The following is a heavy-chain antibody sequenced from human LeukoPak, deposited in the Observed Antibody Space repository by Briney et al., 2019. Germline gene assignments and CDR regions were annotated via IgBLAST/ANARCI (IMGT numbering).Heavy chain of an antibody. D-gene: IGHD6-13*01. Sequence: GGSLRLSCAASGFTFSSYWMHWVRQAPGKGLEWVSSISSSSSYIYYADSVKGRFTISRDNAKNSLYLQMNSLRAEDTAVYYCARGIAAAGHYYYMDVWGKGTTVTVSS. J-gene: IGHJ6*03. CDR2: ISSSSSYI. CDR1: GFTFSSYW. V-gene: IGHV3-21*04. CDR3: ARGIAAAGHYYYMDV.